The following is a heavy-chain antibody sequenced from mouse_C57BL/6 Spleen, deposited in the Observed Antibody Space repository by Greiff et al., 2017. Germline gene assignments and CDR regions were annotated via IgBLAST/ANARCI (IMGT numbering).Heavy chain of an antibody. Sequence: VQLKESGPELVKPGDSVKISCKASGYSFTGYFMNWVMQSHGKSLEWIGRINPYNGDTFYNQKFKGKATLTVDKSSSTAHMGLRSLTSEDSAVKYCARGGGGYAMDYWGQGTSVTVSS. J-gene: IGHJ4*01. V-gene: IGHV1-20*01. CDR3: ARGGGGYAMDY. CDR1: GYSFTGYF. CDR2: INPYNGDT. D-gene: IGHD1-1*02.